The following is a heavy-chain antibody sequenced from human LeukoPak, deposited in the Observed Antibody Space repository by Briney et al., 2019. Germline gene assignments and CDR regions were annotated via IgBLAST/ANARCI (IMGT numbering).Heavy chain of an antibody. Sequence: SVKVSCKASGGTFSSYAISWVRQAPGQGLEWMGGIIPIFGTANYAQKFQGRVTITADESTSTAYMELSSLRSEDTAVYYCASQRRDGYNFPPGDYWGQGTLVTVSS. CDR2: IIPIFGTA. J-gene: IGHJ4*02. CDR3: ASQRRDGYNFPPGDY. V-gene: IGHV1-69*01. D-gene: IGHD5-24*01. CDR1: GGTFSSYA.